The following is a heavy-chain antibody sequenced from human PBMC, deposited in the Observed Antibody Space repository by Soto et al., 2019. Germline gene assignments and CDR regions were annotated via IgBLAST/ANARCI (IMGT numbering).Heavy chain of an antibody. CDR2: IHSDGSST. J-gene: IGHJ3*01. Sequence: PGGSLRLSCAASGFSFSNYAMTWVRQAPGQGLVWVSRIHSDGSSTTYADSVKGRFTISRDNAKNTLYLQMDSLRAEDTAVYYCARGDRGAFDLWGQGTMVTVSS. CDR3: ARGDRGAFDL. D-gene: IGHD2-21*02. V-gene: IGHV3-74*01. CDR1: GFSFSNYA.